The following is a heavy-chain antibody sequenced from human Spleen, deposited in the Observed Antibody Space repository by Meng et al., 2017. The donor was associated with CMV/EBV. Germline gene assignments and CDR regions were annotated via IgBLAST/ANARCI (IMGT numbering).Heavy chain of an antibody. J-gene: IGHJ4*02. Sequence: YTVSRYGIGWVRQAPGQGLEWMGWISVDNGNIKYAQKFQGRVTMTTDTSTSTAYMELRTLRSDDTAMYYCARGIRFLDWLFTYYFDYWGQGTLVTVSS. CDR1: YTVSRYG. CDR3: ARGIRFLDWLFTYYFDY. D-gene: IGHD3/OR15-3a*01. V-gene: IGHV1-18*01. CDR2: ISVDNGNI.